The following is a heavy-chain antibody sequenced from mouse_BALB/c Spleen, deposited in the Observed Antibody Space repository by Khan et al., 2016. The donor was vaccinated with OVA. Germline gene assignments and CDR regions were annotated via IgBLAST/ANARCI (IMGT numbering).Heavy chain of an antibody. Sequence: QVQLKESGPGLVAPSQSLSITCTVSEFSLTSYGVHWVRQPPGKGLEWLGVIWAGGSTNYNSALMSRLSINKDNSKSQVFLKMNSLQTDDTAMYYCARAYGSSYWYFDVWGAGTTVTVSS. CDR1: EFSLTSYG. CDR2: IWAGGST. D-gene: IGHD1-1*01. J-gene: IGHJ1*01. CDR3: ARAYGSSYWYFDV. V-gene: IGHV2-9*02.